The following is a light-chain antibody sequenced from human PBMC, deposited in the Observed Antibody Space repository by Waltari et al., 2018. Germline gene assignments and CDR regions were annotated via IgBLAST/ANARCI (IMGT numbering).Light chain of an antibody. CDR2: DVN. CDR3: ISYTSSSTLDVV. V-gene: IGLV2-14*03. J-gene: IGLJ2*01. Sequence: QQHTGKATEFMSYDVNNRPSGVSNRFSVSKSGNTAYLTISGLQAEDEADYYCISYTSSSTLDVVFGGGTKLTVL.